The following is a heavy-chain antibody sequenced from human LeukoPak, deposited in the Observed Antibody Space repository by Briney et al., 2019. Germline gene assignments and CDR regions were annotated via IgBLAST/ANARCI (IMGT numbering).Heavy chain of an antibody. CDR1: GGSISSSSYY. D-gene: IGHD5-18*01. V-gene: IGHV4-39*07. CDR3: ARLSRGYSYTGGY. J-gene: IGHJ4*02. CDR2: IYYSGST. Sequence: SETLSLTCTASGGSISSSSYYWGWIRQPPGKGLEWIGSIYYSGSTYYNPSLKSRVTRSVDTSKNQFSLKLSSVTAADTAVYYCARLSRGYSYTGGYWGQGTLVTVSS.